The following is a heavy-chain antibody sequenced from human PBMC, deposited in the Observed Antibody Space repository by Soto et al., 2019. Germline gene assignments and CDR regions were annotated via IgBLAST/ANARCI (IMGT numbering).Heavy chain of an antibody. V-gene: IGHV3-11*01. CDR1: GFIFNDYH. CDR2: ISNSGNNV. D-gene: IGHD2-21*01. CDR3: VAALSYGETYFDH. Sequence: GGSLRLSCAASGFIFNDYHMSWIRQAPGKGLEWVAYISNSGNNVYYADSVKGRFTISRDNADKSLYLQMNSLRADDTAVYSCVAALSYGETYFDHWGQGTLVTVSS. J-gene: IGHJ4*02.